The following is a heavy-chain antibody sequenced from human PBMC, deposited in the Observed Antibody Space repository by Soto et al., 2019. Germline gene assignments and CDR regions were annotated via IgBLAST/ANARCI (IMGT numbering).Heavy chain of an antibody. Sequence: SETLSLTCAVYGGSFSGYYWSWIRQPPGKGLEWIGEINHSGSTNYNPSLKSRVTISVDTSKNQFSLKLSSVTAADTAVYYCASFTPAHSGSYPTYFDDWGQGTRVTVAS. J-gene: IGHJ4*02. CDR3: ASFTPAHSGSYPTYFDD. V-gene: IGHV4-34*01. D-gene: IGHD1-26*01. CDR2: INHSGST. CDR1: GGSFSGYY.